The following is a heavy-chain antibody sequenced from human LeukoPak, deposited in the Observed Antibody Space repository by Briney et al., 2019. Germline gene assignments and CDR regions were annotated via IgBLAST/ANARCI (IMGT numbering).Heavy chain of an antibody. J-gene: IGHJ5*02. CDR2: ISYSGGT. D-gene: IGHD3-3*01. CDR3: AKLYYDFWSGYRFNNWFDP. CDR1: GGSISNYY. V-gene: IGHV4-59*08. Sequence: SETLSLTCTVSGGSISNYYWGWIRQPPGQVLDWIGYISYSGGTNYNPSLKSRVTISVDTSKQRFSLKLSSVTAADTAVYYCAKLYYDFWSGYRFNNWFDPWGQGTLVTVSS.